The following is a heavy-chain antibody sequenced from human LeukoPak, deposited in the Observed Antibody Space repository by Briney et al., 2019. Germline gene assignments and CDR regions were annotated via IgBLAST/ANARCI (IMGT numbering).Heavy chain of an antibody. CDR2: INPSGGST. V-gene: IGHV1-46*01. J-gene: IGHJ4*02. CDR1: GYTFTSYY. CDR3: ARARSHRIAPAGTDY. Sequence: SVKVSFKASGYTFTSYYMHWVRQPPAQGLEWMGVINPSGGSTSYAQKFQGRVTMTRDTSTSTVYMELSSLRSEDTAVYYCARARSHRIAPAGTDYWGQGTLVTVSS. D-gene: IGHD6-13*01.